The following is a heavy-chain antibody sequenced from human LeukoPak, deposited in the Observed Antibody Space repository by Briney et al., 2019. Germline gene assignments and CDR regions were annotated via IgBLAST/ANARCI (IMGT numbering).Heavy chain of an antibody. V-gene: IGHV4-4*09. CDR1: GGSINISY. J-gene: IGHJ3*02. CDR2: IYHRGST. Sequence: PSETLSLTCTVSGGSINISYWSWIRQPPGKGLEWIGYIYHRGSTNYNPSLKSRITVSVDTSKNQFSLKVTSVTAADTAVYYCARSGVFSGYDAFDIWGQGTMDTVSS. CDR3: ARSGVFSGYDAFDI. D-gene: IGHD3-9*01.